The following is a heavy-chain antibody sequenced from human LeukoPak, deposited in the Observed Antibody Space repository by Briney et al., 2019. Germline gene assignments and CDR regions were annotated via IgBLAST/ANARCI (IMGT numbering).Heavy chain of an antibody. J-gene: IGHJ5*02. D-gene: IGHD3-22*01. V-gene: IGHV1-3*01. Sequence: ASVKVSCKASGYTFTGYAMHWVRQAPGQRLEWMGWINAGNGNTKYSQKFQGRVTITRDTSASTAYMELSSLRSEDTAVYYCARDPPKGAQYYYDSSGYYTWGQGTLVTVSS. CDR3: ARDPPKGAQYYYDSSGYYT. CDR2: INAGNGNT. CDR1: GYTFTGYA.